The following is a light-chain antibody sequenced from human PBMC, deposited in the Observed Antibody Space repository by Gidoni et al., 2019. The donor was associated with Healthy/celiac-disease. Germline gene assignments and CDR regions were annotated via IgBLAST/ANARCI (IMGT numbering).Light chain of an antibody. V-gene: IGKV1-39*01. J-gene: IGKJ2*01. CDR2: GAS. CDR1: QSISSY. CDR3: QQSYSTPMYT. Sequence: IQMTHSPSSLSASVGDRVTITCRASQSISSYLNWYQQKPGKAPKLLIYGASSLQSGVPSRFSGSGSGTDFTLTISSLQPEDFATYYCQQSYSTPMYTFGQGTKLEIK.